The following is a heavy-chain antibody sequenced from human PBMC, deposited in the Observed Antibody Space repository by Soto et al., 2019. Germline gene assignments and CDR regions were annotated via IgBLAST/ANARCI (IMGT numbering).Heavy chain of an antibody. CDR2: IYYSGST. Sequence: SETLSLTCTVSGGSVSSGSYYWSWIRQPPGKGLEWIGYIYYSGSTYYNPSLKSRVTISVDTSKNQFSLKLSSVTAADTAVYYCARGATYYYDSSGYSNGLDYWGQGTLVTVPQ. J-gene: IGHJ4*02. V-gene: IGHV4-31*03. CDR1: GGSVSSGSYY. CDR3: ARGATYYYDSSGYSNGLDY. D-gene: IGHD3-22*01.